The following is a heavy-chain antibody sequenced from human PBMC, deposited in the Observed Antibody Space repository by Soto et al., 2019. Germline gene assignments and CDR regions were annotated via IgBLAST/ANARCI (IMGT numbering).Heavy chain of an antibody. J-gene: IGHJ6*02. D-gene: IGHD5-18*01. CDR3: AREGYGGGDGDGMDV. CDR1: GGSISSGGYY. Sequence: PSETLSLTCTVSGGSISSGGYYWSWIRQHPGKGLEWIGYIYYSGSTYYNPSLKSRVTISVDTSKNQLSLKLSSVTAADTAVYYCAREGYGGGDGDGMDVWGQGTTVTVSS. V-gene: IGHV4-31*03. CDR2: IYYSGST.